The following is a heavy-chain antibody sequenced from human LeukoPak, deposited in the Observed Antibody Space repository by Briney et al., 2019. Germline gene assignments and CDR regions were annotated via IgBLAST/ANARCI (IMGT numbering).Heavy chain of an antibody. V-gene: IGHV3-21*01. Sequence: GGSLRLSCVGSGFNFRTYNMNWVRQAPGKGLEWVSSTSGSSDFIYYADSVKGRFTISRDNAKNSLYLQMHSLRAEDTAVYFCAREILGEFGLDYWGQGALVTVSS. D-gene: IGHD3-3*01. CDR3: AREILGEFGLDY. CDR2: TSGSSDFI. J-gene: IGHJ4*02. CDR1: GFNFRTYN.